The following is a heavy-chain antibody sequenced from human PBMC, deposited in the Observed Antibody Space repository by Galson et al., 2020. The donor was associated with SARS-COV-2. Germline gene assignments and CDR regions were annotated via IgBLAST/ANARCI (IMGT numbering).Heavy chain of an antibody. D-gene: IGHD4-17*01. V-gene: IGHV4-30-2*01. Sequence: SETLSLTCAASGTSISSGSYSWNWIRQPPGKGLEWIGYISHSGGTYYNPSLKSRVTISGDRSKNQFSLRLSSVTAADTAVYYCARLHYGEYAPEAFDIWGRGTLVTVSS. J-gene: IGHJ2*01. CDR3: ARLHYGEYAPEAFDI. CDR2: ISHSGGT. CDR1: GTSISSGSYS.